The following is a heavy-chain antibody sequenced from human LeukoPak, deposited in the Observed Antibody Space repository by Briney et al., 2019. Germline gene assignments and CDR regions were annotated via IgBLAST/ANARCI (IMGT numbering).Heavy chain of an antibody. CDR1: GFTVSSNY. J-gene: IGHJ5*02. D-gene: IGHD2-15*01. Sequence: PGGSLRLSCVASGFTVSSNYMSWVRQAPGKGLEWVSYISSSSSTIYYADSVKGRFTISRDNAKNSLYLQMNSLRAEDTAVYYCARDRHCSGGSCKSNWFDPWGQGTLVTVSS. CDR2: ISSSSSTI. CDR3: ARDRHCSGGSCKSNWFDP. V-gene: IGHV3-48*01.